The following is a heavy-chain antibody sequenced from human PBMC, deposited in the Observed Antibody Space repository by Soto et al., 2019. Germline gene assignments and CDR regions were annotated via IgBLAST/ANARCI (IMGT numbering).Heavy chain of an antibody. CDR3: ARDKRYDFWSGYQAQGMDV. Sequence: ASVKFSCKASGDTFTSYGISWVRHAPGQGLEWMGWISAYNGKANYAQKIQGRVTLTTDTSTSTAYMELRSLRSDDTDVYYCARDKRYDFWSGYQAQGMDVWGQGTTVTVSS. J-gene: IGHJ6*02. CDR1: GDTFTSYG. V-gene: IGHV1-18*04. CDR2: ISAYNGKA. D-gene: IGHD3-3*01.